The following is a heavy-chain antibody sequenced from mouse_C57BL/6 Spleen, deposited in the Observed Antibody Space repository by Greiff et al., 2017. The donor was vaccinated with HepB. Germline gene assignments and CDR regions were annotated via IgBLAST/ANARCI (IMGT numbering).Heavy chain of an antibody. CDR2: ISYDGSN. J-gene: IGHJ4*01. D-gene: IGHD1-1*01. V-gene: IGHV3-6*01. CDR1: GYSITSGYY. CDR3: ARRRGYYGSSYAMDY. Sequence: EVKLVESGPGLVKPSQSLSLTCSVTGYSITSGYYWNWIRQFPGNKLEWMGYISYDGSNNYNPSLKNRISITRDTSKNQFFLKLNSVTTEDTATYYCARRRGYYGSSYAMDYWGQGTSVTVSS.